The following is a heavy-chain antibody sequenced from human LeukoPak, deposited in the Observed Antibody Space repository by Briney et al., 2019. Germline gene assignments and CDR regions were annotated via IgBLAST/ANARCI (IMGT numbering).Heavy chain of an antibody. V-gene: IGHV3-23*01. CDR3: ARGTISGSYLGAFDI. CDR2: ISGSGGST. CDR1: GFTFSSYA. D-gene: IGHD1-26*01. Sequence: GGSLRLSCAASGFTFSSYAMSWVRQAPGKGLEWVSAISGSGGSTYYADSVKGRFTISRDNSKNTLYLQMNSLRAEDTAVYYCARGTISGSYLGAFDIWGQGTMVTVSS. J-gene: IGHJ3*02.